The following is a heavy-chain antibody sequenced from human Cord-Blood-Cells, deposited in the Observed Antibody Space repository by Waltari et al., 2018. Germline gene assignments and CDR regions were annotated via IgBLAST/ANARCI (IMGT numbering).Heavy chain of an antibody. J-gene: IGHJ4*02. CDR1: GFTFSSYA. V-gene: IGHV3-30-3*01. CDR3: ARVAFVDY. Sequence: QVQLVESGGGVGQPGRALRLSCAAPGFTFSSYAMHWVRQAPGKGREWVAVISYDGSNKYYADSVKGRFTISRDNSKNTLYLQMNSLRAEDTAVYYCARVAFVDYWGQGTLVTVSS. CDR2: ISYDGSNK. D-gene: IGHD3-16*01.